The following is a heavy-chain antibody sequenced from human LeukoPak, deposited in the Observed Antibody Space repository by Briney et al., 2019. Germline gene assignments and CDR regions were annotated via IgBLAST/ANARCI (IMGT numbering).Heavy chain of an antibody. CDR2: ISGSGGST. Sequence: PGGSLRLSCAASGFTFSSYAMSWVRQAPGKGLEWVSAISGSGGSTYYADSVKGRFTISRDNSKNTLYLQMNSLRAEDTAVYYCAKGEERLWFGELSEYWGQGTLVTVSS. J-gene: IGHJ4*02. V-gene: IGHV3-23*01. CDR1: GFTFSSYA. D-gene: IGHD3-10*01. CDR3: AKGEERLWFGELSEY.